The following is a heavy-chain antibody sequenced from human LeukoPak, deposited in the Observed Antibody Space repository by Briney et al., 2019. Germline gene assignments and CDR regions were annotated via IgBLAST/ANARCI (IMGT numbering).Heavy chain of an antibody. V-gene: IGHV3-23*01. D-gene: IGHD3-16*01. CDR3: AKSESIGDLSYFDY. CDR1: GGTFSNYA. Sequence: PGGSLRLSCAASGGTFSNYAMSWVRQAPGKGLEWVSAISGSGGSIYYADSVKGRFTISRDNSKNTLYLQMNSLRAEDTAVYYCAKSESIGDLSYFDYWGQGTLVTVSS. CDR2: ISGSGGSI. J-gene: IGHJ4*02.